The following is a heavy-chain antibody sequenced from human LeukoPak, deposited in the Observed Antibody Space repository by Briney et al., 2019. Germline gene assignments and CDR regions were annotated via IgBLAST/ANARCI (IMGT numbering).Heavy chain of an antibody. V-gene: IGHV3-66*01. CDR2: IRSDTGT. CDR3: ARESNRRLHYYGIDV. CDR1: GLSVSHNY. D-gene: IGHD2-15*01. J-gene: IGHJ6*02. Sequence: GGSLRLSCAASGLSVSHNYMTWVRQAPGKGLQWVSMIRSDTGTDYADSVKGRFTFSRDSSNNTLFLQMNSLRAEDTAVYYCARESNRRLHYYGIDVWGLGTTVTVSS.